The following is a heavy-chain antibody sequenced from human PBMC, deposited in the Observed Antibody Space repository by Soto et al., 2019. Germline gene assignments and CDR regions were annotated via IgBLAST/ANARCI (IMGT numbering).Heavy chain of an antibody. Sequence: SETLSLTCAVYGGSFSGYYWSWIRQPPGKGLEWIGEINHSGSTNYNPSLKSRVTISVDTSKNQFSLKLSSVTAADTAVYYCARERRVTTVVVAAISHRPTRFWDYWGQGTLVTVSS. D-gene: IGHD2-15*01. CDR2: INHSGST. V-gene: IGHV4-34*01. CDR3: ARERRVTTVVVAAISHRPTRFWDY. J-gene: IGHJ4*02. CDR1: GGSFSGYY.